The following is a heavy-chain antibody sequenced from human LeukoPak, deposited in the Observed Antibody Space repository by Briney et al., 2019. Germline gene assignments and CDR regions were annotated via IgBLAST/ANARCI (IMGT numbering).Heavy chain of an antibody. Sequence: GGSLRLSCAASGFTFSSYSMNWVRQAPGKGLEWVSSISSSSSYIYYADSVKGRFTISRDNAKNSLYLQTNSPRAEDTAVYYCARAGITMVRGVIIDWGQGTLVTVSS. CDR2: ISSSSSYI. CDR3: ARAGITMVRGVIID. CDR1: GFTFSSYS. V-gene: IGHV3-21*01. D-gene: IGHD3-10*01. J-gene: IGHJ4*02.